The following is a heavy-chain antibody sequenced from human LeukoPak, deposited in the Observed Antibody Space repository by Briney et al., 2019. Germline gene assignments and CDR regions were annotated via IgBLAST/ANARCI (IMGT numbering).Heavy chain of an antibody. J-gene: IGHJ6*02. Sequence: PGGSLRLSCAASGFTFSSYWMSWVRQAPGKGLEWVANITQDGNEKYYVDSVKGRFTISRDNAKNSLYLQMNSLRAEDTSVYYCARDRDDYVWGSYRYYGYYYYGMDVWGQGTTATVSS. D-gene: IGHD3-16*02. CDR1: GFTFSSYW. CDR2: ITQDGNEK. CDR3: ARDRDDYVWGSYRYYGYYYYGMDV. V-gene: IGHV3-7*01.